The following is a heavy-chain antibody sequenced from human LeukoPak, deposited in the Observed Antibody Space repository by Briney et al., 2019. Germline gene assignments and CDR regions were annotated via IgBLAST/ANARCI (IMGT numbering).Heavy chain of an antibody. CDR2: INSDGSST. CDR3: ARRQESLYYYYMDV. Sequence: GGSLRLSCAASGFTFSSYWMHWVRQAPGKGLVWVSRINSDGSSTSYADSVKGRFTISRDIAKNTLYLQMNSLRAEDTAVYYCARRQESLYYYYMDVWGKGTTVTVSS. CDR1: GFTFSSYW. V-gene: IGHV3-74*01. J-gene: IGHJ6*03.